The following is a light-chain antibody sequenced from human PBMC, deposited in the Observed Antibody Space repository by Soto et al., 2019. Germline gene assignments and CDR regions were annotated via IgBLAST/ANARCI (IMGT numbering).Light chain of an antibody. Sequence: QAVVTQPPSASGTPGQRVTISCSGSSSNIGSNTVNWYQQLPGTAPKPLIYSNNQRPSGVPDRVSGSKSGTSASLAISGLQSEDEADYYCAAWDDSLNGWVFGGGTKVTVL. CDR1: SSNIGSNT. J-gene: IGLJ3*02. CDR2: SNN. CDR3: AAWDDSLNGWV. V-gene: IGLV1-44*01.